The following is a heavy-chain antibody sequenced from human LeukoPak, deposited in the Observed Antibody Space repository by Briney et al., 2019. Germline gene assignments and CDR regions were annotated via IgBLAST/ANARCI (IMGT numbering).Heavy chain of an antibody. D-gene: IGHD3-10*01. V-gene: IGHV4-34*01. Sequence: SETLSLTCAVYGGSFSGYYWCWIRQPPGKGLEWIGEINHSGSTNYNPSLKSRVTISVDTSKNQFSLKLSSVTAADTAVYYCARGRSADSMVRGVIIDYWGQGTLVTVSS. CDR1: GGSFSGYY. CDR3: ARGRSADSMVRGVIIDY. CDR2: INHSGST. J-gene: IGHJ4*02.